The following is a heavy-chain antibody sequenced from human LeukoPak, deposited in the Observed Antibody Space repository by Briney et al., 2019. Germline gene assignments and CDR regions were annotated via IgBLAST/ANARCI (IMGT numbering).Heavy chain of an antibody. J-gene: IGHJ5*02. V-gene: IGHV6-1*01. CDR2: TCYRSKWYN. CDR3: ARGGGYYEGNTWFDP. Sequence: SQTLSLTCAISGDSVSSNSAAWNWIRQSPSRGLEWLGRTCYRSKWYNDYAVSVKSRITINPDTSKNQFSLQLNSVTPEDTAVYYWARGGGYYEGNTWFDPWGQGTLVTVSS. CDR1: GDSVSSNSAA. D-gene: IGHD1-26*01.